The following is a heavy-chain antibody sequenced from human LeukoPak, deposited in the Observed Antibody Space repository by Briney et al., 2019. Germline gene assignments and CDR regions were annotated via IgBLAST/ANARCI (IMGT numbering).Heavy chain of an antibody. CDR1: GGSISSYY. D-gene: IGHD3-10*01. CDR3: ARVITPMVRERYYMDV. Sequence: PSETLSLTCSVSGGSISSYYWSWIRQPPGKGLEWIGYIYYSGSTNYNPSLKSRVTISVDTSKNQFSLKLSSVTAADTAVYYCARVITPMVRERYYMDVWGKGTTVTVSS. CDR2: IYYSGST. J-gene: IGHJ6*03. V-gene: IGHV4-59*01.